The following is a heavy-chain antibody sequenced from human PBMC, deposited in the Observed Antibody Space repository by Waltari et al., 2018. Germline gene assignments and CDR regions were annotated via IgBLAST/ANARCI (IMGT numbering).Heavy chain of an antibody. J-gene: IGHJ6*03. V-gene: IGHV5-51*03. CDR3: ARSTQYYDILTVLDYYYMDV. CDR2: IYPGDSDT. D-gene: IGHD3-9*01. CDR1: GYSFTSYW. Sequence: EVQLLQSGAEVKKPGESLKISWKGSGYSFTSYWIGWARQMPGKGLEWMGIIYPGDSDTRYSPSFQGQVTISADKSISTAYLQWSSLKASDTAMYYCARSTQYYDILTVLDYYYMDVWGKGTTVTVSS.